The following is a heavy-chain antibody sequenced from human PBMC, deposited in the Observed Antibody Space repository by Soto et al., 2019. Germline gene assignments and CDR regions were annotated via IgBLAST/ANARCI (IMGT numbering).Heavy chain of an antibody. CDR2: ISSGSTI. D-gene: IGHD3-3*01. J-gene: IGHJ6*02. CDR1: GFTFSDYY. Sequence: GGSLRLSCAASGFTFSDYYMSWIRQAPGKGLEWVSYISSGSTIYCADSVKGRFTISRDNAKNSLYLQMNSLRAEDTAVYYCASLDYGMDVWGQGTTVTVSS. V-gene: IGHV3-11*01. CDR3: ASLDYGMDV.